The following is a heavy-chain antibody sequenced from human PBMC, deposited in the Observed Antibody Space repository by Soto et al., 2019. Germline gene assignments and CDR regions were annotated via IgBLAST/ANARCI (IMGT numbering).Heavy chain of an antibody. V-gene: IGHV1-18*04. CDR3: ARDNRKELWVEGLNAKDV. CDR2: ISGYNGQT. Sequence: QVQLVQSGPEVKKPGASVKVSCKASAYTFTTYGISWVRQAPGQGLEWMGWISGYNGQTNYPQKFRGRVTLTTDTSTSTADMELRSLRSDDTAMYYCARDNRKELWVEGLNAKDVWGQGTTVTVSS. CDR1: AYTFTTYG. D-gene: IGHD3-10*01. J-gene: IGHJ6*02.